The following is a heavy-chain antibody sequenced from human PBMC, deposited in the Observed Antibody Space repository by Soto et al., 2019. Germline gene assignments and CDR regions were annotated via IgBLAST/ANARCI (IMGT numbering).Heavy chain of an antibody. J-gene: IGHJ6*02. D-gene: IGHD3-10*01. V-gene: IGHV4-59*01. CDR1: GGSISSYY. Sequence: PSETLSLTCTVSGGSISSYYWSWIRQPPGKGLEWIGYIYYSGSTNYNPSLKSRVTISVDTSKNQFSLKLSSVTAADTAVYYCARDLIGWFGELGRSPYYYYYYGMDVWGQGTTVTVSS. CDR3: ARDLIGWFGELGRSPYYYYYYGMDV. CDR2: IYYSGST.